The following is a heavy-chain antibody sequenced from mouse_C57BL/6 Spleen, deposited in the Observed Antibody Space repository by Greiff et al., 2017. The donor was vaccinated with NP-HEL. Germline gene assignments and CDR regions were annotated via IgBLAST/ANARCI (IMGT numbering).Heavy chain of an antibody. D-gene: IGHD2-2*01. J-gene: IGHJ2*01. CDR3: ARRDGYDPYYFDY. V-gene: IGHV3-6*01. CDR1: GYSITSGYY. CDR2: ISYDGSN. Sequence: EVKLMESGPGLVKPSQSLSLTCSVTGYSITSGYYWNWIRQFPGNKLEWMGYISYDGSNNYNPSLKNRISITRDTSKNQFFLKLNSVTTEDTATYYCARRDGYDPYYFDYWGQGTTLTVSS.